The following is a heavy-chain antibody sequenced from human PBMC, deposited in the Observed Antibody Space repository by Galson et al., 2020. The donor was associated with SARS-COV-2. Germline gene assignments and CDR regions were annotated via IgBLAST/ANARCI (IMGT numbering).Heavy chain of an antibody. CDR2: MNPNSGNT. CDR1: GYTFTSYD. D-gene: IGHD3-3*01. V-gene: IGHV1-8*01. CDR3: ARGRHITIFGVVISGTNYFDY. J-gene: IGHJ4*02. Sequence: ASVKVSCKASGYTFTSYDINWVRQATGQGLEWMGWMNPNSGNTGYAQKFQGRVTMTRNTSISTAYMELSSLRSEDTAVYYCARGRHITIFGVVISGTNYFDYWGQGTLVTVSS.